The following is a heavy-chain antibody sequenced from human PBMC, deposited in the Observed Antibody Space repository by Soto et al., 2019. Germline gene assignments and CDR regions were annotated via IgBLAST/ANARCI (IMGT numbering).Heavy chain of an antibody. Sequence: QVQLVESGGGVVQPGRSLRLSCAASGFTFSSYAMHWVRQAPGKGLEWVAVISYDGSNKYYADSVKGRFTISRDNSKNTLYLQMNSLRAEDTAVYYCARDERCSGGSCYPRYCCYYYGIDVWGQGTTVTVSS. CDR2: ISYDGSNK. D-gene: IGHD2-15*01. CDR1: GFTFSSYA. CDR3: ARDERCSGGSCYPRYCCYYYGIDV. V-gene: IGHV3-30-3*01. J-gene: IGHJ6*02.